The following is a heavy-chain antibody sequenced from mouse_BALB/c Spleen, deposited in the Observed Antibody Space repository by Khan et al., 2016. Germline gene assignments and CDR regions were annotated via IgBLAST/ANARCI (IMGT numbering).Heavy chain of an antibody. J-gene: IGHJ4*01. CDR2: IAPGSGST. D-gene: IGHD1-1*01. CDR3: ASEGTVPLMDY. CDR1: VYTFTSYW. Sequence: DLVKPGASVKLSCKASVYTFTSYWINWIKQRPGQGLEWIGRIAPGSGSTYYNEMFKGKATLTVDTSSSTAYIQLSSLSSEDSAVYFCASEGTVPLMDYWGQGTSVTVSS. V-gene: IGHV1S41*01.